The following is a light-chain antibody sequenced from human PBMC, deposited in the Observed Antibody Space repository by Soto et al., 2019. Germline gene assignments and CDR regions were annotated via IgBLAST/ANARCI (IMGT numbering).Light chain of an antibody. V-gene: IGKV3-20*01. CDR3: QQYGSSPYT. Sequence: EIVLTQSPGTLSSSPGERATLSCRASQSVSNSYLAWYQQKPGQAPRLLIYDASSRATGIPDRFSGSGSGAVFTRTISRLEPEDFAVYYCQQYGSSPYTFGLGTKLQIK. J-gene: IGKJ2*01. CDR1: QSVSNSY. CDR2: DAS.